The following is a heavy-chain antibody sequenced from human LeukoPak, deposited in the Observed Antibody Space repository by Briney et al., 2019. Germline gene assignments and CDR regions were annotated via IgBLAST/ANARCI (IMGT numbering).Heavy chain of an antibody. J-gene: IGHJ3*02. V-gene: IGHV3-23*01. CDR3: AKGTPYCGGDCYSTFLDAFDI. Sequence: GGSLRLSCAASGFTFSSYAMSWVRQAPGKGLEWVSAISGSGGSTYYADSVKGRFTISRDNSKNTLYLQMNSLRAEDTAVYYCAKGTPYCGGDCYSTFLDAFDIWGQGTMVTVSP. CDR1: GFTFSSYA. D-gene: IGHD2-21*02. CDR2: ISGSGGST.